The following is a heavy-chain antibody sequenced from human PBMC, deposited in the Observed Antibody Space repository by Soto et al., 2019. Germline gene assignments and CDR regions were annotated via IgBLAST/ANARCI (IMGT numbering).Heavy chain of an antibody. D-gene: IGHD7-27*01. CDR2: ITGSGGDT. Sequence: EVQLLESGGALVQPGGSLRLSCAASGFTFSSYAMTWVRQAPGKGLEWVSLITGSGGDTYYGDSVKGRFTISRDNSKNTLFLQINSLRVEDTAVYFCAKAEGGTWGTEDFQYWGPGTLVTVSS. CDR3: AKAEGGTWGTEDFQY. CDR1: GFTFSSYA. V-gene: IGHV3-23*01. J-gene: IGHJ1*01.